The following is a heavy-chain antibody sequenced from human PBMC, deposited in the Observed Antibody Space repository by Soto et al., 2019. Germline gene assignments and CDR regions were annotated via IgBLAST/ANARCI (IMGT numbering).Heavy chain of an antibody. CDR2: IYYSGST. D-gene: IGHD4-4*01. V-gene: IGHV4-39*01. CDR3: AINYSNYESRDY. J-gene: IGHJ4*02. CDR1: GGSISSSSYY. Sequence: SETLSLTCTVSGGSISSSSYYWGWIRQPPGKGLEWIGSIYYSGSTYYNPSLKSRVTISVDTSKNQFSLKLSSVTAADTAVYYCAINYSNYESRDYWGQGTLVTVSS.